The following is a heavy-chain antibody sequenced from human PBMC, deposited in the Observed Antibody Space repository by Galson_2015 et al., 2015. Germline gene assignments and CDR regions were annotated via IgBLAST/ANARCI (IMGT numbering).Heavy chain of an antibody. CDR2: IWYDGSNK. CDR1: GFTFSSYG. Sequence: SLRLSCAASGFTFSSYGMHWVRQAPGKGLEWVAVIWYDGSNKYYADSVKCRFTISRDSSKNTLYLQMNSLRAKDTAVYYCARTALASNWFDPWGQGTLVTVSS. CDR3: ARTALASNWFDP. V-gene: IGHV3-33*01. D-gene: IGHD3-3*02. J-gene: IGHJ5*02.